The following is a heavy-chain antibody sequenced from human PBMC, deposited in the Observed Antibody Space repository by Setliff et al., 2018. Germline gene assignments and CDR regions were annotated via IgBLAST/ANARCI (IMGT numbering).Heavy chain of an antibody. V-gene: IGHV1-18*01. CDR1: GYTFTSYG. Sequence: GASVKVSCKASGYTFTSYGISWVRQAPGQGLEWMGWISAYNGNTNYAQKLQGRVTMTTDTSTSTAYMELRSLRSDDTAVYYCARDRGYNFWSGYSVKDYFDYWGQGTLVTVSS. D-gene: IGHD3-3*01. CDR3: ARDRGYNFWSGYSVKDYFDY. J-gene: IGHJ4*02. CDR2: ISAYNGNT.